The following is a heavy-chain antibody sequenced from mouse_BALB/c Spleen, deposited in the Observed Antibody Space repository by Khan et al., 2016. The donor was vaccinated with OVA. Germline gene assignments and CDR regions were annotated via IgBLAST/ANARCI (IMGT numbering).Heavy chain of an antibody. CDR2: INPTSGYT. J-gene: IGHJ2*01. Sequence: LQQSGAELAKPGASVKMSCKASGYTFTTYWMHWVKQRPGQGLEWIGYINPTSGYTDYNEKFKDRATLSADKSSSPAYMQLSSLTSEDSAVYYCTRDRIDYWGQGTTLTVSS. CDR3: TRDRIDY. CDR1: GYTFTTYW. V-gene: IGHV1-7*01.